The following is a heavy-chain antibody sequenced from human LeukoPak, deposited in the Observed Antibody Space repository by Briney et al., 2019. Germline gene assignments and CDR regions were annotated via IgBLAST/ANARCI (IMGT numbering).Heavy chain of an antibody. Sequence: RAGGSLRLSCAASGFNFDTYDMHWVRQAPGRGLEWVSSIGTIGDTYYPDSVKGRFTVSRENAENSLYLHMNSLRAEDTAVYYCARVDGLSGNYYIDSWGQGTLVTVSS. V-gene: IGHV3-13*01. CDR3: ARVDGLSGNYYIDS. CDR2: IGTIGDT. J-gene: IGHJ4*02. D-gene: IGHD1-26*01. CDR1: GFNFDTYD.